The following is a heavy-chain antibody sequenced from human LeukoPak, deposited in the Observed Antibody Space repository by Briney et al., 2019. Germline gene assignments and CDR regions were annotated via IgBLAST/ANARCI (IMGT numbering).Heavy chain of an antibody. Sequence: GASVKVSCKASGFTFTSSAVQWVRQARGQRLEWIGWIVVGSGNTNYAQKFQERVTITRDMSTSTAYMELSSLRSEDTAVYYCAADGSYYDFWSGYHIWGKGTTVTVSS. CDR1: GFTFTSSA. CDR2: IVVGSGNT. J-gene: IGHJ6*04. CDR3: AADGSYYDFWSGYHI. V-gene: IGHV1-58*01. D-gene: IGHD3-3*01.